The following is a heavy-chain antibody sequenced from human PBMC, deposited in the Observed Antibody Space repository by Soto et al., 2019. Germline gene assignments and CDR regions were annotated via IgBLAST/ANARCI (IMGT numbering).Heavy chain of an antibody. V-gene: IGHV4-4*07. J-gene: IGHJ5*02. Sequence: QVQLQESGPGLVKPSETLSLTCTVSGGSISSYYWSWIRQPAGKRLEWIGRIHITGGTNYNPSLKSRVTMSVDRSKNQFSLNLSSVAAADTAVYYCAREIQGPRGWFDPWGQGTLVTVSS. D-gene: IGHD5-18*01. CDR3: AREIQGPRGWFDP. CDR1: GGSISSYY. CDR2: IHITGGT.